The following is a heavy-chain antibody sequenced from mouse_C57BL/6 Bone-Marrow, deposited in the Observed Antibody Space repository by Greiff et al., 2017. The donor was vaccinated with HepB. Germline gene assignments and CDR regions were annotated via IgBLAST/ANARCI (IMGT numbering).Heavy chain of an antibody. J-gene: IGHJ3*01. Sequence: QVQLKQSGAELVRPGASVTLSCKASGYTFTDYEMHWVKQTPVHGLEWIGAIDPETGGTAYNQKFKGKAILTADKSSSTAYMELRSLTSEDSAVYYCTRRDSNFFWFAYWGQGTLVTVSA. V-gene: IGHV1-15*01. CDR2: IDPETGGT. D-gene: IGHD2-5*01. CDR3: TRRDSNFFWFAY. CDR1: GYTFTDYE.